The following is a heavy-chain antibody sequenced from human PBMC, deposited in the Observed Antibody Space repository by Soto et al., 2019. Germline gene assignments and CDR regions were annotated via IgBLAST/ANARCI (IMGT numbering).Heavy chain of an antibody. Sequence: SVKVSCKASGGTFSSYAISWVRQAPGQGLEWMGGIIPIFGTANYAQKFQGRVTITADESTSTAYMELSSLRSEDTAVYYCGRGGYDFWSGYFLLGGRTSKNYYYYYGMDVWGQGTTVTVSS. CDR2: IIPIFGTA. J-gene: IGHJ6*02. V-gene: IGHV1-69*13. CDR3: GRGGYDFWSGYFLLGGRTSKNYYYYYGMDV. D-gene: IGHD3-3*01. CDR1: GGTFSSYA.